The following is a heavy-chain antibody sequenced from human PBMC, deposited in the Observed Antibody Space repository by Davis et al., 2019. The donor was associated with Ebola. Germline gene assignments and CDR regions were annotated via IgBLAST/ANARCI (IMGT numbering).Heavy chain of an antibody. J-gene: IGHJ4*02. CDR1: GYTFTSYY. Sequence: AASVKVSCKASGYTFTSYYMHWVRQAPGQGLERMGIINPSGGSTSYAQKFQGRLTMTRDISISTAYMDLSSLASDDTAIYYCARNYNGLHYWGQGTLVTVSS. CDR2: INPSGGST. D-gene: IGHD1-7*01. CDR3: ARNYNGLHY. V-gene: IGHV1-46*01.